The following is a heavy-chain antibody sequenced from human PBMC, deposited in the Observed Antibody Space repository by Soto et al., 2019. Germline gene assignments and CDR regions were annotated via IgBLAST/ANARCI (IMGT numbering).Heavy chain of an antibody. CDR2: ISPNGDST. J-gene: IGHJ3*01. Sequence: EVQLLESGGGLVQPGGSLRLACAASGFTFNNYAMNWVRQAPGRGLEWVSIISPNGDSTYYADSVKGRFTISRDSCQNTVFLQMNSLRAEDTAIYCCAKARLTVYLSYAPHLWRQGTLVTVSS. CDR3: AKARLTVYLSYAPHL. CDR1: GFTFNNYA. D-gene: IGHD5-18*01. V-gene: IGHV3-23*01.